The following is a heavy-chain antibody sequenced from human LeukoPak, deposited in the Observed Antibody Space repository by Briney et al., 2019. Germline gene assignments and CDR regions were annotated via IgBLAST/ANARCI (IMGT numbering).Heavy chain of an antibody. CDR1: GGSISSYY. D-gene: IGHD3-22*01. J-gene: IGHJ6*02. Sequence: SETLSLTCTVSGGSISSYYWSWIRQPPGKGLEWIGYIYYSGSTNYNPSLKSRVTISVDTSKNQLSLKLSSVTAADTAVYYCASGTYYYDSTGFYYYYYGMDVWGQGTTVTVSS. CDR2: IYYSGST. V-gene: IGHV4-59*08. CDR3: ASGTYYYDSTGFYYYYYGMDV.